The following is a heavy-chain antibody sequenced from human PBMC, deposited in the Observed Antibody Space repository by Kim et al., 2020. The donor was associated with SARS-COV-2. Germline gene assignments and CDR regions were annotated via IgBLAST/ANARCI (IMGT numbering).Heavy chain of an antibody. CDR3: ASRQGIVGATKYFQH. CDR2: INHSGST. J-gene: IGHJ1*01. V-gene: IGHV4-34*01. Sequence: SETLSLTCAVYGGSFSGYYWSWIRQPPGKGLEWIGEINHSGSTNYNPSLKSRVTISVDTSKNQFSLKLSSVTAADTAVYYCASRQGIVGATKYFQHWGQGTLVTVSS. CDR1: GGSFSGYY. D-gene: IGHD1-26*01.